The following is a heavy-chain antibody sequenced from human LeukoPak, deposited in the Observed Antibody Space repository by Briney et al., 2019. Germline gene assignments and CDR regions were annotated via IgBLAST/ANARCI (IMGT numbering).Heavy chain of an antibody. D-gene: IGHD4-23*01. CDR1: GYTFTSYD. V-gene: IGHV1-8*01. CDR2: MNPNSGNT. Sequence: ASVKVSCKASGYTFTSYDINWVRQATGQGLEWMGWMNPNSGNTGYAQKFQGRVTMTRNTSISTAYMELSSLRSEDTAVYYCARTRWIHCGMDVWGQGTTVTVSS. J-gene: IGHJ6*02. CDR3: ARTRWIHCGMDV.